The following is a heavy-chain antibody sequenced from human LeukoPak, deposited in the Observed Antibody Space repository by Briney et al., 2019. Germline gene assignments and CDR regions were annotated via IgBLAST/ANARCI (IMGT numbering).Heavy chain of an antibody. CDR3: AKVGGGEPNHCDFDL. Sequence: PGGSLRLSCAASGFTFSSYAMSWVRQAPGKGLEWVSAITLSGGSTYYTDSVKGRFTISRDNSKNTLYLQMNSLRAEDTAVYYCAKVGGGEPNHCDFDLWGRGTLVTVSS. CDR1: GFTFSSYA. J-gene: IGHJ2*01. D-gene: IGHD3-16*01. CDR2: ITLSGGST. V-gene: IGHV3-23*01.